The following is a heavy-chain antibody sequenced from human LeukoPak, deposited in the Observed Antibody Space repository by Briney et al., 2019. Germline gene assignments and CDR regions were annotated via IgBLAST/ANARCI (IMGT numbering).Heavy chain of an antibody. V-gene: IGHV3-30*18. CDR2: ISYDGSNK. D-gene: IGHD1-20*01. Sequence: GGSLRLSCKASGLRFSRGGMHWVRQAPGKGLEWVAVISYDGSNKYYADSVKGRFTISRDNSKNTLYLQMNSLRPEGTTVYYCAKSRHPYNWNDGAFFDYWGQGTLVTVSS. CDR1: GLRFSRGG. CDR3: AKSRHPYNWNDGAFFDY. J-gene: IGHJ4*02.